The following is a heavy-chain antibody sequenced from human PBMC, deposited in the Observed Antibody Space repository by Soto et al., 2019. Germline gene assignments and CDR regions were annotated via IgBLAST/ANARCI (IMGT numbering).Heavy chain of an antibody. D-gene: IGHD6-19*01. CDR2: ISYDGSNK. Sequence: QVQLVESGGGVVQPGRSLRLSCAASGFTFSDYGMHWVRQAPGKGLDWVAVISYDGSNKFHADSVKGRFTISRDNSKNTLFLQMSSLRAEDTAVYYCAKDRRSSGWYDFDNWGQGTLVTVSS. J-gene: IGHJ4*02. CDR3: AKDRRSSGWYDFDN. V-gene: IGHV3-30*18. CDR1: GFTFSDYG.